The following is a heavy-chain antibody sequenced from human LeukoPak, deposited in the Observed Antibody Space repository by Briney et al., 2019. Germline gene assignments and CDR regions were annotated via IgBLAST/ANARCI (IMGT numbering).Heavy chain of an antibody. J-gene: IGHJ4*02. V-gene: IGHV4-31*03. D-gene: IGHD2-15*01. CDR1: GGSISSGGYY. CDR2: IYYSGST. CDR3: ARVEDCSGGSCYPHFDY. Sequence: SETLSLTCTVSGGSISSGGYYWTWIRQHPGKGLEWIGYIYYSGSTYYNPSLKSRVTISVDTSKNQFSLKLSSVTAADTAVYYCARVEDCSGGSCYPHFDYWGQGTLVTVSS.